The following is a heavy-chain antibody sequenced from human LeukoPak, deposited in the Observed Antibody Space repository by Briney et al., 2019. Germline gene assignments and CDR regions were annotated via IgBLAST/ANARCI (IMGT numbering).Heavy chain of an antibody. J-gene: IGHJ5*02. CDR2: ILPNFGTA. V-gene: IGHV1-69*13. D-gene: IGHD4-23*01. CDR1: GGTFGSYV. Sequence: AASVKVSCKTSGGTFGSYVISWVRQAPGQGLDWMGGILPNFGTADYAQKFQGRVTITADESTNTAYMELKSLTSEDTAVYYCARDRGGLDPWGQGTLVTVSS. CDR3: ARDRGGLDP.